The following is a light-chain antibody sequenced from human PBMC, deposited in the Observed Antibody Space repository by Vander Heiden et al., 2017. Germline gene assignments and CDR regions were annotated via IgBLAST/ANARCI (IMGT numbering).Light chain of an antibody. CDR3: QQSYSTRFT. Sequence: MTQSPSSLSASVGDRVTITCRASQSISSYLNWYQQKPGKAPKLLICAASSLQSGVPSRFSGSGSGTDFTLTISSLQPEDFATYYCQQSYSTRFTFGHGTKVDIK. CDR2: AAS. CDR1: QSISSY. J-gene: IGKJ3*01. V-gene: IGKV1-39*01.